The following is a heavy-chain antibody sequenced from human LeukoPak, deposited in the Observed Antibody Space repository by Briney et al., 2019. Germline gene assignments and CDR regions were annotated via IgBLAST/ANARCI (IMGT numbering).Heavy chain of an antibody. D-gene: IGHD6-13*01. Sequence: SETLSLICAVYGGSFSGYYWSWIGQPPWKGLEWIGEINHSGSTNYNPSLKSRVTISVDTSKNQFSLKLSSVTAADTAVYYCASPIAQQLVLWFDPWGQGSLVTVSS. CDR3: ASPIAQQLVLWFDP. CDR1: GGSFSGYY. V-gene: IGHV4-34*01. CDR2: INHSGST. J-gene: IGHJ5*02.